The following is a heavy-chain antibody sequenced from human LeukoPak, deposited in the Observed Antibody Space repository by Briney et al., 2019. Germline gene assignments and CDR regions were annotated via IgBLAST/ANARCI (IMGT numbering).Heavy chain of an antibody. CDR3: ARVSSSWYYFDD. CDR2: ISGYNGNT. Sequence: ASVKVSCKASGFTFTSYGFSWVRQAPGQGLEWMGWISGYNGNTNYAQKLQGRVTMNTDTSTSTAYMELRSLISDDTAIYYCARVSSSWYYFDDWGQGTLVTVSS. J-gene: IGHJ4*02. V-gene: IGHV1-18*01. CDR1: GFTFTSYG. D-gene: IGHD6-13*01.